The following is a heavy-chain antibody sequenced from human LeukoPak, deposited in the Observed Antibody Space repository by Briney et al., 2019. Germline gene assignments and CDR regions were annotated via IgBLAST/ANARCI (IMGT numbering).Heavy chain of an antibody. CDR3: ARWKAAAGTSGPYYFDY. J-gene: IGHJ4*02. CDR1: GFTFSSYA. D-gene: IGHD6-13*01. CDR2: ISYDGSNK. Sequence: PGGSLRLSCAASGFTFSSYAMHWVRQAPGKGLEWVAVISYDGSNKYYADSVKGRFTISRDNSKNTLYLQMNSLRAEDTAVYYCARWKAAAGTSGPYYFDYWGQGTLVTVSS. V-gene: IGHV3-30-3*01.